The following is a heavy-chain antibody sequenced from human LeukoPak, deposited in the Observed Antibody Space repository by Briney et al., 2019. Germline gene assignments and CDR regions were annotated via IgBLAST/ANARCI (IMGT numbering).Heavy chain of an antibody. D-gene: IGHD6-13*01. J-gene: IGHJ5*02. CDR3: ARAASIAAAGTSMLDP. V-gene: IGHV4-34*01. CDR1: GESVSTYY. Sequence: SETLSLTCAVYGESVSTYYWSWIRQSPGKGLEWIGEMHHSGGPIYNPSLKSRVAISLDTSRNQISLRLSSVTAADTAVYYCARAASIAAAGTSMLDPWGQGTLVTVSS. CDR2: MHHSGGP.